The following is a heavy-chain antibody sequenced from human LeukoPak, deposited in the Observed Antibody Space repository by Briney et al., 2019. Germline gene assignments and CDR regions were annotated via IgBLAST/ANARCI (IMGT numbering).Heavy chain of an antibody. Sequence: PGGSLRLSCAASGFTFSSYAMSWVRQAPGKGLEWVSAISGSGGSTYYADSVKGRFTISRDNFKNTLYLQMNSLRAEDTAVYYCAKLYCSGGSCYYYFDYWGQGTLVTVSS. V-gene: IGHV3-23*01. J-gene: IGHJ4*02. CDR3: AKLYCSGGSCYYYFDY. CDR2: ISGSGGST. CDR1: GFTFSSYA. D-gene: IGHD2-15*01.